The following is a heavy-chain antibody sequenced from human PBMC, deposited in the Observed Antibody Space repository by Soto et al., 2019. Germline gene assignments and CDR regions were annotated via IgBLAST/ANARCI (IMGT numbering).Heavy chain of an antibody. CDR1: GFSFSGSD. D-gene: IGHD1-26*01. V-gene: IGHV3-73*01. CDR2: VRSKGAYYAT. Sequence: VQLVESGGGLVQPGGSLKLSCAGYGFSFSGSDIHWVRQASGKGLEWVGRVRSKGAYYATVYDVSVKGRFTISRDDSKSMAYLQMNSLRTEDTALYYCTAGSYYTWGQGTLVTVSS. J-gene: IGHJ5*02. CDR3: TAGSYYT.